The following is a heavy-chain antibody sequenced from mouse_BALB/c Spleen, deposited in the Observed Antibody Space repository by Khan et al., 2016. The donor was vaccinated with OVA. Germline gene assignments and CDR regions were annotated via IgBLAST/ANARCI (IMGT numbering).Heavy chain of an antibody. Sequence: QVQLKESGPGLVAPSQSLSISCTVSGFSLTSYGVHWVRQPPGKGLEWLGVIWAGASTNYNSALMSRLCISNDNSKSKVFLKMNSLKTDDTAMYYCARLEDKWGQGTTLTVSS. CDR2: IWAGAST. V-gene: IGHV2-9*02. CDR1: GFSLTSYG. CDR3: ARLEDK. J-gene: IGHJ2*01.